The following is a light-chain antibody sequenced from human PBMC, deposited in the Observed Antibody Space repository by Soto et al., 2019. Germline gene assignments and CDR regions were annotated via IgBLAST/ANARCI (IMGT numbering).Light chain of an antibody. CDR3: QQRGDWPPVT. J-gene: IGKJ4*01. Sequence: EIVLTQSPATLSLSPGERATLSCRASQSISSYLAWYQQRPGQAPRLLIYDASNRATGIPARFSGSGSGTDFALTINSLEPEDFAVYYCQQRGDWPPVTFGGGTQVVIK. V-gene: IGKV3-11*01. CDR2: DAS. CDR1: QSISSY.